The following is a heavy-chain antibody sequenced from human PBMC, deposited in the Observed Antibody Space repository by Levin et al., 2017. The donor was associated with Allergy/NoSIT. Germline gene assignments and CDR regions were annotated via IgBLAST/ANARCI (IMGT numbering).Heavy chain of an antibody. CDR2: ISGSGGST. CDR3: VKALPERSSGQQAFDS. V-gene: IGHV3-23*01. CDR1: GFTFTTNA. J-gene: IGHJ3*02. D-gene: IGHD3-22*01. Sequence: SGGSLRLSCAASGFTFTTNAMSWVRQAPGKGLEWVSAISGSGGSTYYAESVKGRFTVSRDNSKNTLYLQMNSLRADDTAVYYCVKALPERSSGQQAFDSWGQGTMVTVSS.